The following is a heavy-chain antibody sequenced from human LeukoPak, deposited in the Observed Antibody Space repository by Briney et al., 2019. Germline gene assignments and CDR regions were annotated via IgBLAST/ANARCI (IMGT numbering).Heavy chain of an antibody. CDR3: ARDKPGDDYGGKRGYDAFDI. V-gene: IGHV4-59*01. D-gene: IGHD4-23*01. J-gene: IGHJ3*02. CDR1: GGSISSYY. CDR2: IYYSGST. Sequence: SETLSLTCTVSGGSISSYYWSWIRQPPGKGLEWIGYIYYSGSTNYNPSLKSRVTISVDTSKNQFSLKLSSVTAADTAVYYCARDKPGDDYGGKRGYDAFDIWGQGTMVTVSS.